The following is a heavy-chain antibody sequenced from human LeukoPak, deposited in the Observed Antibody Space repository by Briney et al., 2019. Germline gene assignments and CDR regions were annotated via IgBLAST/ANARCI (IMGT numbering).Heavy chain of an antibody. D-gene: IGHD5-12*01. CDR1: GYTFTSYG. CDR2: ISAYNSNT. J-gene: IGHJ4*02. CDR3: ARDPRGGYHNFYFDY. Sequence: ASVKVSCKASGYTFTSYGISWVRQAPGQGLEWMGWISAYNSNTNYAQKLQGRVTMTTDTSTSTAYMELRSLRSDDTAVYYCARDPRGGYHNFYFDYWGQGALVTVSS. V-gene: IGHV1-18*01.